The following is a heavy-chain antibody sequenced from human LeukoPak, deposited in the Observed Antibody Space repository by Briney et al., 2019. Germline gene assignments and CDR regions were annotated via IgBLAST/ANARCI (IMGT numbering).Heavy chain of an antibody. CDR1: GFTFRSYW. Sequence: PGGSLRLSCAASGFTFRSYWMSWVRQARGEWLEWVANIKQDGSEKYYVDSVKGRFTISRDNAKNSLYLQMNSLRAEDTAVYYCATYITMVRGPKYYFDYWGQGILVTVSS. V-gene: IGHV3-7*01. CDR2: IKQDGSEK. CDR3: ATYITMVRGPKYYFDY. J-gene: IGHJ4*02. D-gene: IGHD3-10*01.